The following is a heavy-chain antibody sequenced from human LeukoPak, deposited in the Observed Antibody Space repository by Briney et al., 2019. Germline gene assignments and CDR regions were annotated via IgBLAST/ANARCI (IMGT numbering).Heavy chain of an antibody. J-gene: IGHJ5*02. D-gene: IGHD6-19*01. CDR1: GFTVSSNY. CDR3: AREVAVAGKRWFDP. Sequence: GGSLRLSCAASGFTVSSNYMSWVRQAPGKGLEWVSVIYSGGSTYYADSVKGRFTISRDNSKNTLYLQMNSLRAEDTAVYYCAREVAVAGKRWFDPWGQGTLVTVPS. CDR2: IYSGGST. V-gene: IGHV3-66*02.